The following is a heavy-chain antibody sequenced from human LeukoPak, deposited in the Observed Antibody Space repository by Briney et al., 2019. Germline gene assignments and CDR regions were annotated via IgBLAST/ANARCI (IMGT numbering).Heavy chain of an antibody. CDR3: AKDRRLAAFDY. CDR2: IYGGGDA. J-gene: IGHJ4*02. Sequence: GGSLRLSCTASGFTFSITYMAWVRQAPGKGLEWVSVIYGGGDAYYADSVKGRFTIARDNSKKTMSLQMNSLRAEDTAVYYCAKDRRLAAFDYGGQGTLVTVSS. V-gene: IGHV3-66*01. D-gene: IGHD6-25*01. CDR1: GFTFSITY.